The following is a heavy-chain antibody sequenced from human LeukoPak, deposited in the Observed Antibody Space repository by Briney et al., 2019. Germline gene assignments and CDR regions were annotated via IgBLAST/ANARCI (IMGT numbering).Heavy chain of an antibody. Sequence: RASVKLTCNSSASGFTVSYIYMVRQAPGQGIEWMGWTNPNTGATNFAQKFEGRFTMARETAISTAYIKLSRLESGERAVYNCESHFYNYDSSGYLFDYWGQGTLVTVSS. V-gene: IGHV1-2*02. D-gene: IGHD3-22*01. CDR2: TNPNTGAT. CDR3: ESHFYNYDSSGYLFDY. CDR1: ASGFTVSY. J-gene: IGHJ4*01.